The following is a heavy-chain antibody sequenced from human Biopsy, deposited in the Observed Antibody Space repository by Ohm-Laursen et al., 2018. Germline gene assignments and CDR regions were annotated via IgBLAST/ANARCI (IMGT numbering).Heavy chain of an antibody. J-gene: IGHJ6*02. D-gene: IGHD2-15*01. Sequence: SQALSLTCPVSGVSITAYYWSWIRQPPGKGLECIGNIHHSGSTNYNPSLKSRLTISVDTSKNQFSLKLSSVTAADTAVYYCARMDCSGGSCHYYSYGMDVWGQGTTATVSS. CDR1: GVSITAYY. CDR2: IHHSGST. CDR3: ARMDCSGGSCHYYSYGMDV. V-gene: IGHV4-4*09.